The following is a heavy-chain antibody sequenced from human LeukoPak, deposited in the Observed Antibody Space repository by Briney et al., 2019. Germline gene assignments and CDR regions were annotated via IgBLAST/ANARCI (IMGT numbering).Heavy chain of an antibody. D-gene: IGHD3-22*01. CDR3: ARSSSGYSL. CDR1: GFTFDGYG. CDR2: INWNGGST. V-gene: IGHV3-20*04. J-gene: IGHJ4*02. Sequence: GGSLRLSCGAAGFTFDGYGMSGVGQAPGEGLEGVSGINWNGGSTVCADSVKGRFTISRDNAKSSLYLQMNSLRAEDTALYYCARSSSGYSLWGQGTVVTVSS.